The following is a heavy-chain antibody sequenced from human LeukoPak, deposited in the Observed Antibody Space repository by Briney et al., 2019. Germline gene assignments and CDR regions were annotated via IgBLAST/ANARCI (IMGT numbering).Heavy chain of an antibody. Sequence: SETLSLTCTVSGGSISPFYWNWIRQPPGKGLEWIGYIYYTGGTSYSPSLNSRATISVDTSKNQFSLQLNSVTPEDTAVYYCAREYSSGRWSWDAFDIWGQGTMVTVSS. D-gene: IGHD6-19*01. J-gene: IGHJ3*02. CDR2: IYYTGGT. V-gene: IGHV4-59*12. CDR1: GGSISPFY. CDR3: AREYSSGRWSWDAFDI.